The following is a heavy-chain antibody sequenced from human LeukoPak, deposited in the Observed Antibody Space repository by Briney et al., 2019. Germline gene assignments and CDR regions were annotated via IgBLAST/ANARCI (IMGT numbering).Heavy chain of an antibody. V-gene: IGHV1-69*13. CDR3: ARVYGSGSDYYYYGMDV. Sequence: ASVKVSCKASGGTFSSYAISWVRQAPGQGLEWMGGIIPIFGTANYAQKFQGRVTITADESTSTAYMELSSLRSEDTAVYYCARVYGSGSDYYYYGMDVWGKGTRSPSPQ. CDR2: IIPIFGTA. J-gene: IGHJ6*04. D-gene: IGHD3-10*01. CDR1: GGTFSSYA.